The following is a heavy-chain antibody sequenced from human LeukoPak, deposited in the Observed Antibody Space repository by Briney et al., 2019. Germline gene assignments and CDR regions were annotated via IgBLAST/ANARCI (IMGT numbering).Heavy chain of an antibody. CDR2: INPNGGIT. Sequence: ASVKLSCKASGYSFTSYYMHWVRQAPGQGLEWMGIINPNGGITSYAQKFQGRVTMTRDMSTSTVYMELSSLRSEDTAVYYCARDRLSSSWPPFDYWGQGTLVTVSS. CDR3: ARDRLSSSWPPFDY. CDR1: GYSFTSYY. J-gene: IGHJ4*02. D-gene: IGHD6-13*01. V-gene: IGHV1-46*01.